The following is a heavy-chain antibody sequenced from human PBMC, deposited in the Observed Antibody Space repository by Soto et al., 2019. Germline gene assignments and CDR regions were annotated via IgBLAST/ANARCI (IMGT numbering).Heavy chain of an antibody. CDR1: SGSISSSNW. D-gene: IGHD6-19*01. J-gene: IGHJ3*02. CDR3: ARDLGRAYSSGWYRGAAFDI. V-gene: IGHV4-4*02. CDR2: IYHSGST. Sequence: SETLSLTCAVSSGSISSSNWWSWVRQPPGKGLEWIGEIYHSGSTNYNPSLKSRVTISVDKSKNQFSLKLSSVTAADTAVYYCARDLGRAYSSGWYRGAAFDIWGQGTMVTVSS.